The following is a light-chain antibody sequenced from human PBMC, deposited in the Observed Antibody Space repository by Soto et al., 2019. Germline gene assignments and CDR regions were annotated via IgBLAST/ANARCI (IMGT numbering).Light chain of an antibody. CDR2: DAS. Sequence: DIQMTQSPSSLSASVGDRVTITCRASQSISSYLNWYQQKPGKAPKLLIYDASSLESGVPSRFSGSGSGTESTLTISSLQPDDFATYYCQQYNSYPKTFGQGTKVDIK. V-gene: IGKV1-5*01. CDR3: QQYNSYPKT. J-gene: IGKJ1*01. CDR1: QSISSY.